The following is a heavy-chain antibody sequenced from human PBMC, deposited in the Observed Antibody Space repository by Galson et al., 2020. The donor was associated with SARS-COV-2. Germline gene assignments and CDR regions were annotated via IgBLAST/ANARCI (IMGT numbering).Heavy chain of an antibody. CDR1: GGSFSGYY. CDR3: ARGRYSSSWYGSGNRFDP. V-gene: IGHV4-34*01. Sequence: SETLSLTCAVYGGSFSGYYWSWIRQPPGKGLEWIGEINHSGSTNYNPSLKSRVTISVDTSKNQFSLKLSSVTAADTAVYYCARGRYSSSWYGSGNRFDPWGQGTLVTVSS. CDR2: INHSGST. J-gene: IGHJ5*02. D-gene: IGHD6-13*01.